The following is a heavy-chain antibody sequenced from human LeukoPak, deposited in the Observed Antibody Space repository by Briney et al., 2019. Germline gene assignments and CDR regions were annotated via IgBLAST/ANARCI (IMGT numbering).Heavy chain of an antibody. J-gene: IGHJ5*02. D-gene: IGHD2-21*02. CDR1: GFTLTSYW. V-gene: IGHV3-74*01. CDR3: VREAGYCASVCLKSNWFDP. CDR2: ISSESDGSDT. Sequence: GGSLRLSCAASGFTLTSYWMHWVRQAPGKGLVWVSRISSESDGSDTTYEDSVKGRFTISRDDSKNMVYLQMNSLRDEDTALYYCVREAGYCASVCLKSNWFDPWGQGTLVTVSS.